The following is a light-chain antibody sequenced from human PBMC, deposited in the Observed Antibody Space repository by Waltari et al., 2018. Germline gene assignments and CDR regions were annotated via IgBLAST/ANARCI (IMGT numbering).Light chain of an antibody. CDR2: RRN. CDR3: AAWDDSLGGHVV. J-gene: IGLJ2*01. CDR1: NSNIGNNY. Sequence: QSVLTQPPSASGTPGQRVTISCSGSNSNIGNNYVYWYQQLPGSVPKLLIYRRNHRPPGGPDPFSGSRSGTSASLAISGLRSEDEAEYYCAAWDDSLGGHVVFGGGTKLTVL. V-gene: IGLV1-47*01.